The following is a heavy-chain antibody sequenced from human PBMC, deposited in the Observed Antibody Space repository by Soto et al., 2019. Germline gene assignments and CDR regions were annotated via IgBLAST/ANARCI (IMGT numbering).Heavy chain of an antibody. J-gene: IGHJ4*02. CDR2: IIPIFGTA. D-gene: IGHD3-22*01. CDR1: GGTFSSYA. Sequence: GASVKNSCKASGGTFSSYAISWVRQAPGQGLEWMGGIIPIFGTANYAQKCQGRVTITADESTSTAYMELSSLRSEDTAVYYCARDLVDSSGLFDYWGQGTLVTVSS. CDR3: ARDLVDSSGLFDY. V-gene: IGHV1-69*13.